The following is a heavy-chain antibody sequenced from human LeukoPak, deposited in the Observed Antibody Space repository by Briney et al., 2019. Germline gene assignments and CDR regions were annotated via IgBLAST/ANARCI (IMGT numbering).Heavy chain of an antibody. J-gene: IGHJ4*02. V-gene: IGHV1-69*05. CDR3: ARGFSSSWSYFEN. D-gene: IGHD6-13*01. CDR2: IIPLLNTS. Sequence: SGKVSCKASGGTFRSKAINWVRQAPGQGLEWMGGIIPLLNTSIYAQKFQGRVTIITDESATTADMELNSLRSEDTAVYFCARGFSSSWSYFENWGQGTLVTVSS. CDR1: GGTFRSKA.